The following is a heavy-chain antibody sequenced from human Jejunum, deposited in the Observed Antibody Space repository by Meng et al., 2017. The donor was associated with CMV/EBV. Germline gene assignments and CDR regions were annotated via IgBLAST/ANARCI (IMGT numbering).Heavy chain of an antibody. Sequence: QVQLVQSGAEVKKPGASVNVSCKASGYTFTSYDVNWVRQATGQGLEWMGWVNPSSGNTGYAQTFQGRVTMTRNTSISTVYMELSSLKSDDTAVYYCARGPYGDYKFDYWGQGTLVTVSS. CDR1: GYTFTSYD. CDR3: ARGPYGDYKFDY. CDR2: VNPSSGNT. J-gene: IGHJ4*02. D-gene: IGHD4-17*01. V-gene: IGHV1-8*01.